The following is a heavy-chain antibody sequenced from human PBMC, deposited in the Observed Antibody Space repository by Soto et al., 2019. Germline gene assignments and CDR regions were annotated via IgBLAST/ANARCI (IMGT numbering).Heavy chain of an antibody. V-gene: IGHV4-59*08. CDR2: IYYSGST. CDR1: GGSMSSYY. D-gene: IGHD2-2*01. J-gene: IGHJ5*02. Sequence: QVQLQESGPGLVKPSETLSLTCTVSGGSMSSYYWSWIRQPPGKGLEWIGYIYYSGSTNYNPSLKSRVTISVDTSKKQFSLKLGSVTAADTAVYYCASWGVYCTSTSCFERWFDPWGQGILVTVSS. CDR3: ASWGVYCTSTSCFERWFDP.